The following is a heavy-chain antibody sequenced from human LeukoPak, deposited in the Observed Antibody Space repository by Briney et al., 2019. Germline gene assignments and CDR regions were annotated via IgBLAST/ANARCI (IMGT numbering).Heavy chain of an antibody. V-gene: IGHV3-30-3*01. J-gene: IGHJ4*02. Sequence: GGSMRLSCTAYGFTFSSYAMHWVRQAPGKGLGWVAVISYDGSNKYYADSVKGRFTISRDNSKNTLYLQMNSLRAEDTAVYYCARGVYSSGWTLMGYWGQGTLVTVSS. D-gene: IGHD6-19*01. CDR2: ISYDGSNK. CDR3: ARGVYSSGWTLMGY. CDR1: GFTFSSYA.